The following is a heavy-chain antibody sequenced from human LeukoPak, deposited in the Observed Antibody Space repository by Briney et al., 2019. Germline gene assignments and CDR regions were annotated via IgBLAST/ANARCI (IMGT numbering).Heavy chain of an antibody. V-gene: IGHV7-4-1*02. CDR2: INTNTGNP. J-gene: IGHJ4*02. Sequence: GASVKVSCKVSGYTSPFYGITWVRQAPGQGLEWMGWINTNTGNPTYAQGFTGRFVFSLDTSVSTAYLQISSLKAEDTAVYYCARGNDYGDYWGQGTLVTVSS. CDR3: ARGNDYGDY. CDR1: GYTSPFYG.